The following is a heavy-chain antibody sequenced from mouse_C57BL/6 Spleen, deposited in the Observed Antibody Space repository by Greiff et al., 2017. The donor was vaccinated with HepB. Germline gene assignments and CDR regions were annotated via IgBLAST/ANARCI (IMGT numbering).Heavy chain of an antibody. D-gene: IGHD2-1*01. Sequence: QVQLQQPGAELVKPGASVKLSCKASGYTFTSYWMHWVKQRPGQGLEWIGMIHPNSGSTNYNEKFKSKATLTVDKSSSTAYMQLSSLTSEDSAVYYWGSLYGNYEAMDYWGQGTSVTVSS. CDR3: GSLYGNYEAMDY. CDR1: GYTFTSYW. V-gene: IGHV1-64*01. J-gene: IGHJ4*01. CDR2: IHPNSGST.